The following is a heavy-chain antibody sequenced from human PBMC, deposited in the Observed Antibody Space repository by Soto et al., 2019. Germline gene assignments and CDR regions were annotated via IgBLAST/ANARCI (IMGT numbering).Heavy chain of an antibody. J-gene: IGHJ6*02. CDR3: ARAIAAAGTYYYYYGMDV. CDR1: GFTFSSYS. D-gene: IGHD6-13*01. CDR2: ISSSSSYI. V-gene: IGHV3-21*01. Sequence: GGSLRLSCAASGFTFSSYSTNWVRQAPGKGLEWVSSISSSSSYIYYADSVKGRFTISRDNAKNSLYLQMNSLRAEDTAVYYCARAIAAAGTYYYYYGMDVWGQGTTVTVSS.